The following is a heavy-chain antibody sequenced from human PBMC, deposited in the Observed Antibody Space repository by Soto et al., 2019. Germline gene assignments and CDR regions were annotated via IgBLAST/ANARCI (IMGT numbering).Heavy chain of an antibody. V-gene: IGHV1-69*13. Sequence: ASVKVSCKASGGTFSSYAISWVRQAPGQGLEWMGGIIPIFGTANYAQKFQGRVTITADGSTSTAYMELSSLRSEDTAVYYCARWSHIVVVQAANWFDPWGQGTLVTVSS. CDR1: GGTFSSYA. J-gene: IGHJ5*02. D-gene: IGHD2-2*01. CDR3: ARWSHIVVVQAANWFDP. CDR2: IIPIFGTA.